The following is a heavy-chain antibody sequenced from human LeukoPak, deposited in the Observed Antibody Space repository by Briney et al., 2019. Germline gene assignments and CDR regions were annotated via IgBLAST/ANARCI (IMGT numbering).Heavy chain of an antibody. CDR3: ARVLGRLGELSFPGFDY. Sequence: SETLSLTCTVSGGSISSYYWSWIRQPPGKGLEWIGYIYYSGSTNYNPSLKSRVTISVDTSKNQFSLKLSSVTAADTAVYYCARVLGRLGELSFPGFDYWGQGTLVTVSS. D-gene: IGHD3-16*02. V-gene: IGHV4-59*01. CDR1: GGSISSYY. CDR2: IYYSGST. J-gene: IGHJ4*02.